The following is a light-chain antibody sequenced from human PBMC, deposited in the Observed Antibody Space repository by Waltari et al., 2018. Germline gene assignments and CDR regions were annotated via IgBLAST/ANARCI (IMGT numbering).Light chain of an antibody. V-gene: IGLV1-44*01. Sequence: SVLPPPPSASGNPGQRVNIACYGSSAHIGSIPVNWYQQLPGTAPKLLINNNSQRPSGVPDRFSGSKSGTSASLAISGLLSDDEAEYYCAAWDDSLSGYVFGTGTNVSVL. CDR3: AAWDDSLSGYV. CDR2: NNS. J-gene: IGLJ1*01. CDR1: SAHIGSIP.